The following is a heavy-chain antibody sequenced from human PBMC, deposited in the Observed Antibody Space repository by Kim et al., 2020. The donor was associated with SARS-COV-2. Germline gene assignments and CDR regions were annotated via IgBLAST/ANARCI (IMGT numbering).Heavy chain of an antibody. V-gene: IGHV4-4*01. CDR3: ARIVLRAFDS. Sequence: TNYYPSLKSRVTISVDKSKSQFSLNLSSVTAADTAVYFCARIVLRAFDSWGQGTLVTVSS. CDR2: T. D-gene: IGHD2-2*01. J-gene: IGHJ4*02.